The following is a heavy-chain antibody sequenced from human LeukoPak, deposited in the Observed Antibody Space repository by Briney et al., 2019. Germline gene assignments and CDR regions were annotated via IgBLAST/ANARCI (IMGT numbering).Heavy chain of an antibody. CDR1: GFTFSSYE. CDR2: ISSSGSTI. CDR3: AREGPVYYYGMDV. J-gene: IGHJ6*02. V-gene: IGHV3-48*03. Sequence: GGSLRLSCAASGFTFSSYEMNWVRQAPGKGLEWVSYISSSGSTIYYADSVKGRFTISRDNAKNPLYLQMNSLRAEDTAVYYCAREGPVYYYGMDVWGQGTTVTVSS.